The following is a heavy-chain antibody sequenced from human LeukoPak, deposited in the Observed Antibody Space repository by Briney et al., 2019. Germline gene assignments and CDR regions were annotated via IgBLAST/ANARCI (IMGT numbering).Heavy chain of an antibody. V-gene: IGHV4-61*01. CDR1: GASVSSSNYY. J-gene: IGHJ4*02. CDR3: ARDYCTTTRCYPNYFDY. Sequence: TSETLSLTCTVSGASVSSSNYYWSWIRQPPGKGLEWVGSIYYSGSTNYNPSLKSRVTISVDTPKNQFSLKLSSVTAADTAVYYCARDYCTTTRCYPNYFDYWGQGTLVTVSS. CDR2: IYYSGST. D-gene: IGHD2-2*01.